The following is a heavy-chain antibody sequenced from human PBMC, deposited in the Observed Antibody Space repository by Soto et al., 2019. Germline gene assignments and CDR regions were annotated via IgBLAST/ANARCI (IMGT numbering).Heavy chain of an antibody. J-gene: IGHJ3*02. CDR3: ARGGYDWGLNDAFDI. CDR2: INSDGSST. CDR1: GFTFSSYW. D-gene: IGHD5-12*01. V-gene: IGHV3-74*01. Sequence: GGSLRLSCAASGFTFSSYWMHWVRQAPGKGLVWVSRINSDGSSTSYADSVKGRFTISRDNAKNTLYLQMNSLRAEDTAVYYCARGGYDWGLNDAFDIWGQGTMVTVSS.